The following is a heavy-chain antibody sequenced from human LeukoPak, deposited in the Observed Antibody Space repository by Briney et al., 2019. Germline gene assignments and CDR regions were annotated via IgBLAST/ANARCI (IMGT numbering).Heavy chain of an antibody. D-gene: IGHD3-3*01. J-gene: IGHJ6*03. CDR3: AKPRRGGLRFLVGFFYMVV. CDR1: GFTFDNYA. Sequence: PGGSLRLSCAASGFTFDNYAMSWVRQAPGQGLEWVSPVSGRAENTYYAHSVKGRVTPSRDKTNNTLSLYMKSLRDETTGVYFSAKPRRGGLRFLVGFFYMVVWGSGTAVAVSS. V-gene: IGHV3-23*01. CDR2: VSGRAENT.